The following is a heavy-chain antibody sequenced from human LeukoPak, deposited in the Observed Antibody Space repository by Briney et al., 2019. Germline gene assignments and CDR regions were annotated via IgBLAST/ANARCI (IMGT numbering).Heavy chain of an antibody. Sequence: WGSLRLSCAASGFTFSNYWMHWVRHAPGKGLVWFSRINSDGSSTSYADSVKGRFTISRDNAKNTLYVQMNSLRDEDTAVYYCVRQYRVAAPADYWGQGTLVT. CDR1: GFTFSNYW. D-gene: IGHD2-15*01. J-gene: IGHJ4*02. V-gene: IGHV3-74*01. CDR2: INSDGSST. CDR3: VRQYRVAAPADY.